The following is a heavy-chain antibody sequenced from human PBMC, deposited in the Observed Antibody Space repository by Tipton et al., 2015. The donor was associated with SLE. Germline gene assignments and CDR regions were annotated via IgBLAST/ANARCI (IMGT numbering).Heavy chain of an antibody. D-gene: IGHD1-26*01. J-gene: IGHJ6*03. CDR3: ARGPIEGYYYYYIDV. Sequence: TLSLTCTVSGGSISSGGYYWSWIRRPPGKGLEWIGHIHFSGSTEYNPSLKSRVTISVDMSKNQFSLKLSSVTAADTAIYYCARGPIEGYYYYYIDVWGKGTTVTVSS. CDR1: GGSISSGGYY. V-gene: IGHV4-61*08. CDR2: IHFSGST.